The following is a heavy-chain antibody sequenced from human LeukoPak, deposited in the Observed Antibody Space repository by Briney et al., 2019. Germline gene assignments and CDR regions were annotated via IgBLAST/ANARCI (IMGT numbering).Heavy chain of an antibody. V-gene: IGHV1-69*05. D-gene: IGHD3-3*01. J-gene: IGHJ3*02. CDR3: ARDLGRGYFGPGGAFDI. CDR1: GYTFTSYG. Sequence: GASVKVSCKASGYTFTSYGISWVRQAPGQGLEWMGGIIPIFGTANYAQKFQGRVTITTDESTSTAYMELSSLRSEDTAVYYCARDLGRGYFGPGGAFDIWGQGTMVTVSS. CDR2: IIPIFGTA.